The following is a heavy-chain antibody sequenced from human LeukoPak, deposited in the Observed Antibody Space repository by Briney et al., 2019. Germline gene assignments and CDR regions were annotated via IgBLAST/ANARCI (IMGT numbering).Heavy chain of an antibody. CDR1: GFTFSSYA. CDR2: IYSGGST. CDR3: ARETGPNWFDP. V-gene: IGHV3-66*01. Sequence: GGSLRLSCAASGFTFSSYAMNWVRQAPGKGLEWVSVIYSGGSTYYADSVKGRFTISRDNSKNTLYLQMNSLRAEDTAVYYCARETGPNWFDPWGQGTLVTVSS. J-gene: IGHJ5*02.